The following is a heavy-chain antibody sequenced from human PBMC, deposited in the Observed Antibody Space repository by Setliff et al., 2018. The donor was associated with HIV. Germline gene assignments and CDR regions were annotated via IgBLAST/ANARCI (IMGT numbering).Heavy chain of an antibody. CDR1: GFTFSSYE. CDR3: ARKLQPGYGMDV. V-gene: IGHV3-7*01. Sequence: PGGSLRLSCAASGFTFSSYEMIWVRQAPGKGLEWVANINQDGNEKNYVDSVKGRFTISRDNTKNSLYLQMDSLRAEDTTVYYCARKLQPGYGMDVWGQGTTVTVSS. J-gene: IGHJ6*02. D-gene: IGHD5-18*01. CDR2: INQDGNEK.